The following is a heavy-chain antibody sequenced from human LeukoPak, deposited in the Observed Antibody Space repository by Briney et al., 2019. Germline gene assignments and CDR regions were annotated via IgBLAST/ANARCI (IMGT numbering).Heavy chain of an antibody. CDR1: GGSISSGGYS. Sequence: PSETLSLTCAVSGGSISSGGYSWSWIRQPPGKGLEWIGYIYYSGSTYYNPSLKSRVTISVDTSKNQFSLKLSSVTAADTAVYYCARGAAAWAYWFDPWGQGTLVTVSS. CDR3: ARGAAAWAYWFDP. D-gene: IGHD6-13*01. J-gene: IGHJ5*02. CDR2: IYYSGST. V-gene: IGHV4-30-4*07.